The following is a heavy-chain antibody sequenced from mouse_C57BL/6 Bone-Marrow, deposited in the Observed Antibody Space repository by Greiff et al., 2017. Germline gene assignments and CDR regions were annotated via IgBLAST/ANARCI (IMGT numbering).Heavy chain of an antibody. CDR1: GFNIKNTY. CDR2: IDPANGNT. D-gene: IGHD1-1*01. CDR3: ARYPSPTVVARDYYAMDY. J-gene: IGHJ4*01. V-gene: IGHV14-3*01. Sequence: VHVKQSVAELVRPGASVKLSCTASGFNIKNTYMHWVKQRPEQGLEWIGRIDPANGNTKYAPKFQGKATITADTSSNTAYLQRSSLTSEDTAIYYCARYPSPTVVARDYYAMDYWGQGTSVTVSS.